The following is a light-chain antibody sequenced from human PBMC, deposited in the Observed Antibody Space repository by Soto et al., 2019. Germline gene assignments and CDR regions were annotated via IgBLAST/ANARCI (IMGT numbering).Light chain of an antibody. Sequence: PSTLSASVGDRVTITCRASQSISSWLAWYQQKPGKAPTLLIFAASNLQSGVPSRFSGSGSGTEFTLTISSLQPHDFATYYCQQYISYWTFGQGTKVDIK. CDR2: AAS. J-gene: IGKJ1*01. V-gene: IGKV1-5*01. CDR3: QQYISYWT. CDR1: QSISSW.